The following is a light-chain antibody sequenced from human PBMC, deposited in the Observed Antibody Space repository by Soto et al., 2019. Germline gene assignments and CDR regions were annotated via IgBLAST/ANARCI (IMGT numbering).Light chain of an antibody. CDR2: GAS. J-gene: IGKJ5*01. V-gene: IGKV3D-20*02. CDR1: QSVSNNY. Sequence: EIVFTRSPGTLSLAPGERATLSCRVSQSVSNNYLAWFQQRPGRAPRRLIYGASNRATGIPDRFSGSGSGTDFALTISRVEAEDFGVYYCQQRTHWPITFGQGTRLEIK. CDR3: QQRTHWPIT.